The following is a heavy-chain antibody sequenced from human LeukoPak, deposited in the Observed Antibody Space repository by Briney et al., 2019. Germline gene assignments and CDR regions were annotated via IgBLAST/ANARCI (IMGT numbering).Heavy chain of an antibody. Sequence: RGSLRLSCTPSGFTLSSYSMIWVRQAPGKGLEWVSSISISSSYIAYADSLKGRFTISRDNAQNSLYLQMNSLRAEDTAVYYCARELAYCSGGTCYFDLWGQGTLVTVSS. J-gene: IGHJ4*02. V-gene: IGHV3-21*01. CDR1: GFTLSSYS. CDR3: ARELAYCSGGTCYFDL. D-gene: IGHD2-15*01. CDR2: ISISSSYI.